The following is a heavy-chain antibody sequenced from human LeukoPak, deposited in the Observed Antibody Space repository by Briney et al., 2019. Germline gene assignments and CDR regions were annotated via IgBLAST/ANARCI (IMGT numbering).Heavy chain of an antibody. CDR1: GGSFSGYY. V-gene: IGHV4-34*01. Sequence: SETLSLTCAVYGGSFSGYYWSWIRQPPGKGLEWIGEINHSGSTNYNPSLKSRVTISVDTSKNQFSLKLSSLTAADTAVYYCARDFYFSQFDPWGQGTLVTVSS. CDR2: INHSGST. D-gene: IGHD3-3*01. J-gene: IGHJ5*02. CDR3: ARDFYFSQFDP.